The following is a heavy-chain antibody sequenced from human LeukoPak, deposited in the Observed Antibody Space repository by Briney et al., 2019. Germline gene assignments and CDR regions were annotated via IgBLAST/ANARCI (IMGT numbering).Heavy chain of an antibody. CDR3: ARGGGVHAH. CDR1: GFTFSNNW. CDR2: IKRDGSEK. Sequence: GGSLRLSCAASGFTFSNNWMSWVRQAPGKGLEWVANIKRDGSEKYYVDSVKGRFTISRDNAKNSLYLQMNSLRAEDTAVYYCARGGGVHAHWGQGTLVTVSS. D-gene: IGHD3-16*01. V-gene: IGHV3-7*01. J-gene: IGHJ4*02.